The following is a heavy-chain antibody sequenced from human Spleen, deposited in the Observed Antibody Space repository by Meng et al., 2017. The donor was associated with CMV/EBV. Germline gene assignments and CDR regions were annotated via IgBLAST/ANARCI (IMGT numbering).Heavy chain of an antibody. CDR3: ARILKGAWLPIDY. CDR2: ISGSGGST. D-gene: IGHD2/OR15-2a*01. V-gene: IGHV3-23*01. Sequence: GESLKISCAASGFTFDDYAMHWVRQAPGKGLEWVSAISGSGGSTYYADSVKGRFTISRDNAKNSLYLQMNSLRAEDTAVYYCARILKGAWLPIDYWGQGTLVTVSS. CDR1: GFTFDDYA. J-gene: IGHJ4*02.